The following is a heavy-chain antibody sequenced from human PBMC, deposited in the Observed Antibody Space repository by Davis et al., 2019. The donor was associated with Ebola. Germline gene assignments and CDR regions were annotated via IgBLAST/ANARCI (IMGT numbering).Heavy chain of an antibody. J-gene: IGHJ4*02. D-gene: IGHD3-3*01. CDR2: INPSGGST. CDR3: ASAGVVIF. Sequence: ASVKVSCKASGGTFSSYAISWVRQAPGQGLEWMGIINPSGGSTSYAQKFQGRVTMTRDTSTSTVYMELSSLRSEDTAVYYCASAGVVIFWGQGTLVTVSS. CDR1: GGTFSSYA. V-gene: IGHV1-46*01.